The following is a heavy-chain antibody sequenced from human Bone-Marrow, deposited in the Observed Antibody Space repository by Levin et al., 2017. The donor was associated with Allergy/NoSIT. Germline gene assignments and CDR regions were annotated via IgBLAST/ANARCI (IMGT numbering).Heavy chain of an antibody. J-gene: IGHJ6*03. CDR3: ARYRREYSGHDQHYYYYMDV. D-gene: IGHD5-12*01. CDR1: GGSISDHF. Sequence: PSETLSLTCTVSGGSISDHFWSWIRQAPGKGLEWIGEIYYSGTTNYTPSLKSRVTISVDTYDNQFSLKLRSVTAADTAIYYCARYRREYSGHDQHYYYYMDVWGKGTTVTVSS. V-gene: IGHV4-59*11. CDR2: IYYSGTT.